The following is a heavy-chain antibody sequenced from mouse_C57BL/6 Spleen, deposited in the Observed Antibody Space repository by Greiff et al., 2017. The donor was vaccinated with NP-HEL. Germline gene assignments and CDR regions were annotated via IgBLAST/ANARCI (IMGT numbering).Heavy chain of an antibody. V-gene: IGHV3-6*01. D-gene: IGHD2-1*01. Sequence: EVKLLESGPGLVKPSQSLSLTCSVTGYSITSGYYWNWIRQFPGNKLEWMGYISYDGSNNYNPSLKNRISITRDTSKNQFFLKLNSVTTEDTATYYCATLYGNYGFWDAMDYWGQGTSVTVSS. CDR2: ISYDGSN. CDR3: ATLYGNYGFWDAMDY. CDR1: GYSITSGYY. J-gene: IGHJ4*01.